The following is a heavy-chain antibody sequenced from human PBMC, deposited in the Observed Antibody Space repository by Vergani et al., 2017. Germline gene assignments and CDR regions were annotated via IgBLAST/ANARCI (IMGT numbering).Heavy chain of an antibody. CDR1: GYTFIDYY. J-gene: IGHJ4*02. CDR3: ARWKGTSTITGFDN. V-gene: IGHV1-2*02. Sequence: QVQLVQSGAEVKKPGASVKVSCKASGYTFIDYYIHWVRQAPEQGLEWVGWSNPKSGGASYAQKFQGRVTMTRDTSIRTVYMELSRLTYDDTAVYYCARWKGTSTITGFDNWGQGTLVTVSS. CDR2: SNPKSGGA. D-gene: IGHD5-24*01.